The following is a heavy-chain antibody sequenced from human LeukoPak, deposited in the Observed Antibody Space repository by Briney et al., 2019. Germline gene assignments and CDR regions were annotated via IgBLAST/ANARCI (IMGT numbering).Heavy chain of an antibody. J-gene: IGHJ4*02. Sequence: ASVKVSCKVSGYTLTELSMHWVRQAPGKGLEWMGGFDPEDGETIYAQKFQGRVTITADKSTSTAYMELSSLRSEDTAVYYCARDLDGGYDHWGQGTLVTVSS. CDR1: GYTLTELS. D-gene: IGHD5-12*01. CDR3: ARDLDGGYDH. CDR2: FDPEDGET. V-gene: IGHV1-24*01.